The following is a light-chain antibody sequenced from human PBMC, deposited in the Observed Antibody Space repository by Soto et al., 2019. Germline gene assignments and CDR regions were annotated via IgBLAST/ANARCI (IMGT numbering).Light chain of an antibody. CDR3: QQYKNYSPRT. CDR1: QSISSW. CDR2: TAS. Sequence: DIQMTQSPSTLSASVGDRVTITCRASQSISSWLAWYQQKPGKAPKLLIYTASSLESGVPSRFSGSGSGTETTLTISSRQPEDVATDNCQQYKNYSPRTFGGGTKVEI. V-gene: IGKV1-5*03. J-gene: IGKJ4*01.